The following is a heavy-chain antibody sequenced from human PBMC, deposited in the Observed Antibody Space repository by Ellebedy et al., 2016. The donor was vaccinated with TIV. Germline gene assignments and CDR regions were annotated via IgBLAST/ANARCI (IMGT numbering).Heavy chain of an antibody. J-gene: IGHJ5*02. Sequence: MPSETLSLTCGISGDSVSSNSGAWHWFRQSPSRGLEWLGRTYYRSRWFNDYAMSVKSRITINADTSKNQFSLQRNSVTSEDTAVYYCARGVNWFDPWGQGTLVTVSS. V-gene: IGHV6-1*01. CDR2: TYYRSRWFN. CDR1: GDSVSSNSGA. D-gene: IGHD3-16*01. CDR3: ARGVNWFDP.